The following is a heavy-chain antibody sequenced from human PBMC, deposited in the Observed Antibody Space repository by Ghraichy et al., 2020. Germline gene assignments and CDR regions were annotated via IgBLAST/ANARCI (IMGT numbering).Heavy chain of an antibody. CDR1: GYTFTSYY. D-gene: IGHD3-22*01. J-gene: IGHJ3*02. Sequence: ASVKVSCKASGYTFTSYYMHWVRQAPGQGLEWMGIINPSGGSTSYAQKFQGRVTMTRDTSTSTVYMELSSLRSEDTAVYYCARVLGLDDSSGYWDAFDIWGQGTMVTVSS. CDR2: INPSGGST. V-gene: IGHV1-46*01. CDR3: ARVLGLDDSSGYWDAFDI.